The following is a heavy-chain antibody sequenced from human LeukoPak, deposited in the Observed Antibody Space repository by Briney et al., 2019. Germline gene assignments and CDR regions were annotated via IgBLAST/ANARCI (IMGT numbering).Heavy chain of an antibody. J-gene: IGHJ1*01. CDR2: IKSKTDGGTT. V-gene: IGHV3-15*01. CDR1: GFTFTNAW. Sequence: GGSLRLSCASSGFTFTNAWMSWVRQAPGKGLEWVGRIKSKTDGGTTDYAAPVKGRFTISRGDSKTTLYLQMNSLKSEDTAVYYCTTVRGSSYQYFQRWGQGTLVTVSS. D-gene: IGHD6-13*01. CDR3: TTVRGSSYQYFQR.